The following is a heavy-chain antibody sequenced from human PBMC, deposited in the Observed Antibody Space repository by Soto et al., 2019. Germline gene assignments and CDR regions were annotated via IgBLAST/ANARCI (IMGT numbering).Heavy chain of an antibody. J-gene: IGHJ4*02. Sequence: SETLSLTCVVSGGSVTSGGHSWSWIRQAPGKGLEWVGSIYQSKSAYYNPPLRSRAAISVDRSNNQVSLRMTSVTAADTAIYYCARGDTRLGELSHDYWGQGTLVTVSS. CDR2: IYQSKSA. V-gene: IGHV4-30-2*01. D-gene: IGHD3-16*02. CDR3: ARGDTRLGELSHDY. CDR1: GGSVTSGGHS.